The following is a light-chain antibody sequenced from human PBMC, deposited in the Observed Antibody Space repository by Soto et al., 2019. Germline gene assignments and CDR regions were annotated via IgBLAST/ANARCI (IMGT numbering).Light chain of an antibody. Sequence: QSVLTQPPSASGTPGQRVTISCSGSSSNIGSNTVNWYQQLPGTAPKLLIYSNNQRPSGVPDRFSGSKSGTSASLAISGLQSEDEADYSCAAWDDSLNGRVFGGGTSLTVL. CDR1: SSNIGSNT. V-gene: IGLV1-44*01. J-gene: IGLJ3*02. CDR3: AAWDDSLNGRV. CDR2: SNN.